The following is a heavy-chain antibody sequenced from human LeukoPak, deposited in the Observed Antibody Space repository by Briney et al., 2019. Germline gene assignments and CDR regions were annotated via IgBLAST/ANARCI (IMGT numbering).Heavy chain of an antibody. J-gene: IGHJ6*02. CDR1: GFTFSSYE. CDR3: ARDLGYCSSTSCYLFVNYYYGMDV. D-gene: IGHD2-2*01. Sequence: PGGSLRLSCAASGFTFSSYEMNWVRQAPGKGLEWVSYISSSGSTIYYADSVKGRFTISRDDAKNSLYLQMNSLRAEDTAVYYCARDLGYCSSTSCYLFVNYYYGMDVWGQGTTVTVSS. V-gene: IGHV3-48*03. CDR2: ISSSGSTI.